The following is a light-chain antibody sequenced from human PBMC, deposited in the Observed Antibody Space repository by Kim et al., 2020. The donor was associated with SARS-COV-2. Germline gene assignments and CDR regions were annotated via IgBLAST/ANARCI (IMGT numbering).Light chain of an antibody. J-gene: IGKJ1*01. CDR3: QKYDSAQWT. CDR1: QGIRHF. Sequence: DTQMTQSPSSLSASVGDRVTITCRASQGIRHFLAWYQQKPGKVPKLLMYDVSTLQSGVPSRFSGSGSGTDFTLTISSLQPEDIATYYCQKYDSAQWTFAQGTKVDIK. CDR2: DVS. V-gene: IGKV1-27*01.